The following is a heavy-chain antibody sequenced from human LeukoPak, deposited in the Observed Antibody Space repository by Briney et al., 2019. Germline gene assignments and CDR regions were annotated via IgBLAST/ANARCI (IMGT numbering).Heavy chain of an antibody. V-gene: IGHV3-30*18. CDR2: LSFDGSNK. J-gene: IGHJ4*02. Sequence: PGGSLRLSCAASGFTFSTFGMHWVRQAPGKGLEWVAVLSFDGSNKYYADFVKGRFTISRDNSKNTLYLEMNSLRVEDTAVYYCAKVTTSSGYYSRFDHWGQGTLVTVSS. CDR1: GFTFSTFG. CDR3: AKVTTSSGYYSRFDH. D-gene: IGHD3-22*01.